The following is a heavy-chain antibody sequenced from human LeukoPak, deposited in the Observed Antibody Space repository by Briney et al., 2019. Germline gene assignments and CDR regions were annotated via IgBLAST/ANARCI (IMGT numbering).Heavy chain of an antibody. CDR2: ISYDGSHK. CDR1: RFTFSSYG. Sequence: GGSLRLSCAASRFTFSSYGMHWVRQAPGKGLEWVALISYDGSHKFYADSVKGRFTISRDNSENTLFLQMNSLRPEDTAVYYCAKWAGVYDYDSSGYLSGFDYWGQGTLATVSS. CDR3: AKWAGVYDYDSSGYLSGFDY. J-gene: IGHJ4*02. V-gene: IGHV3-30*18. D-gene: IGHD3-22*01.